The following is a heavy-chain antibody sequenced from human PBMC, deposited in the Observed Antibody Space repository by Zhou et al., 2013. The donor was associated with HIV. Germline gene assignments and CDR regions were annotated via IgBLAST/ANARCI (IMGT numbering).Heavy chain of an antibody. CDR3: ARGNDSSGYYLWDY. D-gene: IGHD3-22*01. CDR2: IIPIFGTA. Sequence: QVQLVQSGAEVKKPGSSVKVSCKASGGTFSSYAISWVRQAPGQGLEWMGGIIPIFGTANYAQKFQGRVTITTDESTSTAYMELSSLRSEDTAVYYCARGNDSSGYYLWDYWGQGTLVTVSS. CDR1: GGTFSSYA. V-gene: IGHV1-69*05. J-gene: IGHJ4*02.